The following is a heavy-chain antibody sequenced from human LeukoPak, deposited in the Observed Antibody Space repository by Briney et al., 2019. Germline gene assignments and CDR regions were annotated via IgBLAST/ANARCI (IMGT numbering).Heavy chain of an antibody. V-gene: IGHV1-8*01. CDR3: ASLIAVAGTRDY. CDR1: GYTFTSYD. D-gene: IGHD6-19*01. CDR2: MNPNSGNT. Sequence: ASVKVSCKASGYTFTSYDINWVRQATGQGLEWMGWMNPNSGNTGYALKFQGRVTMTRNTSISTAYMELSSLRSEDTAVYYCASLIAVAGTRDYWGQGTLVTVSS. J-gene: IGHJ4*02.